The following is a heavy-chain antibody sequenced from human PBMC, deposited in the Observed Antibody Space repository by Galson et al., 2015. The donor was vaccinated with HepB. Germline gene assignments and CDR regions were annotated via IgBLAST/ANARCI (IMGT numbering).Heavy chain of an antibody. CDR3: AREPVPDMIHYYDETAFDY. Sequence: SLRLSCAASGFTFSSYGMHWVRQAPGKGLEWVAVIWYDGSNKYYADSVKGRFTISRDNSKNTLYLQMNSLRAEDTAVYYCAREPVPDMIHYYDETAFDYWGQGTLVTVSS. D-gene: IGHD3-22*01. CDR2: IWYDGSNK. V-gene: IGHV3-33*01. CDR1: GFTFSSYG. J-gene: IGHJ4*02.